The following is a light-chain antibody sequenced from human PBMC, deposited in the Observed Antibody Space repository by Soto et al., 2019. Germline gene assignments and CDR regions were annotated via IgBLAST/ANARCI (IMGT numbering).Light chain of an antibody. CDR3: SSYTSSRTRV. Sequence: QSALTQPASVSGSPGQSITISCTGTSSDVGGYNYVSWYQQHPGKAPKLLIYDASNRPSGVSNRFSGSKSGNTASLTISGLQAEDEADYYCSSYTSSRTRVFGTGTKVTVL. CDR1: SSDVGGYNY. J-gene: IGLJ1*01. V-gene: IGLV2-14*01. CDR2: DAS.